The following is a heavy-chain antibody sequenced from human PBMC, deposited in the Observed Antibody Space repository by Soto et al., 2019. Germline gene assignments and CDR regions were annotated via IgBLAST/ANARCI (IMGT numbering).Heavy chain of an antibody. V-gene: IGHV2-5*02. D-gene: IGHD3-3*01. J-gene: IGHJ4*02. CDR3: DHRGVVWSGYYLFDY. CDR1: GFSLSTSGVG. Sequence: QITLKESGPTLVKPTQTLTLTCTFSGFSLSTSGVGVGWIRQPPGKALEWLALIYWDDDKRYSPSLKSRLTITKDTSKNQVVLTMTNMDPVDTATYYCDHRGVVWSGYYLFDYWGQGTLVTVSS. CDR2: IYWDDDK.